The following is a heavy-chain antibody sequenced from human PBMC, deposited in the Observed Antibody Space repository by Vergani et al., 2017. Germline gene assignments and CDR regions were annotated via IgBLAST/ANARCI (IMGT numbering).Heavy chain of an antibody. D-gene: IGHD6-13*01. CDR2: INPSGGST. CDR3: ARGGLGGIAAAVDYGMDV. CDR1: GYTFTSYY. V-gene: IGHV1-46*01. Sequence: QVQLVQSGAEVKKPGASVKVSCKASGYTFTSYYMHWVRQAPGQGLEWMGIINPSGGSTSYAQKFQGRVTMTRDTSTSTVDMELSSLRSEDTAVYYCARGGLGGIAAAVDYGMDVWGQGTTVTVSS. J-gene: IGHJ6*02.